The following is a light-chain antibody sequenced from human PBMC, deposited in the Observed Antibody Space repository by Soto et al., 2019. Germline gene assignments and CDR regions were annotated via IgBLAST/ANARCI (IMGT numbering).Light chain of an antibody. CDR2: WAS. Sequence: DIVMTQSPDSLAVSLGERATINCKSSQSVLSSSNNKNYLTWDQQKPGQPPKLLICWASTRESGVTDRFSGSESGTDFTLTISSRQAEHVAVYYCQQYSSAPLIFGGGTKVQLK. J-gene: IGKJ4*01. CDR1: QSVLSSSNNKNY. V-gene: IGKV4-1*01. CDR3: QQYSSAPLI.